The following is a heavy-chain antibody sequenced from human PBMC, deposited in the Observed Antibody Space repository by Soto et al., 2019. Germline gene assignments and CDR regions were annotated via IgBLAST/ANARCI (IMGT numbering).Heavy chain of an antibody. J-gene: IGHJ4*02. CDR1: GGTFSSYA. CDR2: IIPIFGTA. V-gene: IGHV1-69*13. Sequence: SVKVSCKASGGTFSSYAISWVRQAPGQGLEWMGGIIPIFGTANYAQKFQGRVTITADESTSTAYMELSSLRFEDTAVYYCGSYAGYDYVWGSYRSDYWGQETLVTVSS. D-gene: IGHD3-16*02. CDR3: GSYAGYDYVWGSYRSDY.